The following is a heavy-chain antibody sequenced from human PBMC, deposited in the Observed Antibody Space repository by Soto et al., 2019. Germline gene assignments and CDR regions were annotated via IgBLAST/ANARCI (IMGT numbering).Heavy chain of an antibody. CDR2: ISGSGGST. CDR3: ANIIAAPNWFNP. CDR1: GFTFSSYA. D-gene: IGHD6-13*01. Sequence: GGSLRLSCAASGFTFSSYAMSWVRQAPGKGLEWVSAISGSGGSTYYADSVKGRFTISRDNSKNTLYLQMNSLRAEDTAVYYCANIIAAPNWFNPWGQGTLVTRLL. J-gene: IGHJ5*02. V-gene: IGHV3-23*01.